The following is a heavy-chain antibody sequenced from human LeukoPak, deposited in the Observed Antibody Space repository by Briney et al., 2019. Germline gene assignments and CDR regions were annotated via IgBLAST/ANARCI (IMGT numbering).Heavy chain of an antibody. J-gene: IGHJ4*02. V-gene: IGHV1-3*01. Sequence: ASVKVSCKASGYTFTSYAMHWVRQAPGQRLEWMGWINAGNGNTKYSQKFQGRVTITRDTSASTAYMELSSLRSEDTAVYYCARRGGSSSWYGYWGQGTLVTVSS. CDR2: INAGNGNT. CDR3: ARRGGSSSWYGY. CDR1: GYTFTSYA. D-gene: IGHD6-13*01.